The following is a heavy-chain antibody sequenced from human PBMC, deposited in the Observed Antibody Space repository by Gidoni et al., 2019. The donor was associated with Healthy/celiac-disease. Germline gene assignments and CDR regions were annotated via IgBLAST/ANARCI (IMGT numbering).Heavy chain of an antibody. Sequence: EVQLVESGGGLVKPGGSLRLSCAASGFTFSSYSMNWVRQAPGKGLEWVSSISSSSSYIYYADSVKGRFTISRDNAKNSLYLQMNSLRAEDTAVYYCASGSDSSGDYWGQGTLVTVSS. CDR1: GFTFSSYS. D-gene: IGHD6-19*01. J-gene: IGHJ4*02. V-gene: IGHV3-21*01. CDR2: ISSSSSYI. CDR3: ASGSDSSGDY.